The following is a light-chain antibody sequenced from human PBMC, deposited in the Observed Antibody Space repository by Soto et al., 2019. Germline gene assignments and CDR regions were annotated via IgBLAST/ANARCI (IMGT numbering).Light chain of an antibody. J-gene: IGKJ3*01. CDR1: QGISNY. V-gene: IGKV1-27*01. CDR2: AAS. CDR3: QKYNSAPLFT. Sequence: DIQMTQSPSSLSASVGDRVTITCRASQGISNYLAWYQQKPGKVPKLLIYAASTLQSGVPSRFSGSGSGTDFTLTISSLQPEDVATHYCQKYNSAPLFTFGPGTKVDIK.